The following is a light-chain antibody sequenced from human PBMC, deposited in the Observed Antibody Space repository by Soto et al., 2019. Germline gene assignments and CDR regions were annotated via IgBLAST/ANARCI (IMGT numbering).Light chain of an antibody. CDR2: DDR. J-gene: IGLJ1*01. V-gene: IGLV3-21*02. CDR1: DIGGKS. CDR3: QVWDSSSDHYV. Sequence: YKLTQPPPVSVAPGQTARITCGGNDIGGKSVHWYQQRPGQAPVLVVYDDRDRPSGIPERFSGSNSGNTATLTISRVEAGDEADYYCQVWDSSSDHYVFGSGTKVTVL.